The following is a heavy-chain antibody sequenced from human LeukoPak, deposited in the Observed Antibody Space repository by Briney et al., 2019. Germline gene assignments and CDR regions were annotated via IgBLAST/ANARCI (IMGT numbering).Heavy chain of an antibody. V-gene: IGHV3-33*01. CDR3: ATAYYYDSRGYDPVDY. CDR2: IWYDGSNE. D-gene: IGHD3-22*01. CDR1: GFRFNIFG. J-gene: IGHJ4*02. Sequence: PGGSLRLSCAASGFRFNIFGMHWVRQAPGKGLEWVALIWYDGSNENYADSVKGRFTISRDNSKNTLYLQMNSLRVEDTAVYYCATAYYYDSRGYDPVDYWGQGTLVTVFS.